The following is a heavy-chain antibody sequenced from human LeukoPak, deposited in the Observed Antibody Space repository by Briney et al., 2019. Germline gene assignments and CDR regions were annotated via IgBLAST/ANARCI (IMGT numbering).Heavy chain of an antibody. CDR1: GFTFSNYA. CDR2: VSGRGDTT. CDR3: ARLRGAYMEIYFCLDV. J-gene: IGHJ6*02. D-gene: IGHD2-21*01. V-gene: IGHV3-23*01. Sequence: TGGSLRLSCEASGFTFSNYAMSWVRQAPGKGLEWVSGVSGRGDTTYYADSVKGRFTIFRDSSTNTLYLQMNSLRAEDTAIYYCARLRGAYMEIYFCLDVWGQGTTVTVSS.